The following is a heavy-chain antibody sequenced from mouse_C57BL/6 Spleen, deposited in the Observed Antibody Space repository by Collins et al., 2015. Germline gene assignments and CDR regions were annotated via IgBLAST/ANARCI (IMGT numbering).Heavy chain of an antibody. D-gene: IGHD3-3*01. V-gene: IGHV1-82*01. Sequence: QVQLQQSGPELVKPGASVKISCKASGYAFSSSWMNWVKQRPGKGLEWIGRIYPGDGDTNYNGRFKGKATLTADKSSSTAYMQLSSLTSEDSAVYFCAGWALGYWGQGTTLTVSS. CDR2: IYPGDGDT. CDR1: GYAFSSSW. J-gene: IGHJ2*01. CDR3: AGWALGY.